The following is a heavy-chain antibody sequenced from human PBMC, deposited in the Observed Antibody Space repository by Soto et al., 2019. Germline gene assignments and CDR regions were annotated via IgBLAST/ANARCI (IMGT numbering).Heavy chain of an antibody. J-gene: IGHJ6*02. CDR3: ARGDSTDCSNGVCSFFYNHDMDV. CDR2: INPKSGGT. Sequence: ASVKVSCKASGYSFTDYHIRWVRQAPGQGLEWLGRINPKSGGTSTAQKFQGWVTMTTDTSISTASMELTRLTSDDTAIYYCARGDSTDCSNGVCSFFYNHDMDVWGQRITVTASS. CDR1: GYSFTDYH. V-gene: IGHV1-2*04. D-gene: IGHD2-8*01.